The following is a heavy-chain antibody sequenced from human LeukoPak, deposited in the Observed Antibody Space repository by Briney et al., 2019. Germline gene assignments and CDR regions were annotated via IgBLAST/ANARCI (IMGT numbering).Heavy chain of an antibody. CDR2: IYSGGST. Sequence: PGGSLRLSCAASGFTVSSNYMSWVRQAPGKGLEWVSVIYSGGSTYYADSVKGRFTISRDNSKNTLYLQMNSLRAEDTAVYYCARGLGLLPFLRYFDLWGRGTLVTVSS. J-gene: IGHJ2*01. CDR1: GFTVSSNY. D-gene: IGHD1-26*01. V-gene: IGHV3-66*01. CDR3: ARGLGLLPFLRYFDL.